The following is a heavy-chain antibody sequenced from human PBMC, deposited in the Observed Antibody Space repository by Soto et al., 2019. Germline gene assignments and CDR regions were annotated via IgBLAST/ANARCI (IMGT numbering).Heavy chain of an antibody. Sequence: QVQLQQWGAGLLKPSETLSLTCAVYGGSFSGYYWSWIRQPPGKGLEWIGEINHSGSTNYNPSLKSRVTISVDTSKNQFSLKLSSVTAADTAVYYCASLGIAGACTGYWGQGTLVTVSS. D-gene: IGHD6-13*01. CDR1: GGSFSGYY. V-gene: IGHV4-34*01. CDR3: ASLGIAGACTGY. CDR2: INHSGST. J-gene: IGHJ4*02.